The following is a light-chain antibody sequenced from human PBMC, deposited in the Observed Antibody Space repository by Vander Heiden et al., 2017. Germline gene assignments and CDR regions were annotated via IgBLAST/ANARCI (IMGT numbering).Light chain of an antibody. CDR2: GPS. V-gene: IGKV3-20*01. J-gene: IGKJ4*01. Sequence: IVLPQTPGTLSLSPGQRATLSCSASQSVSRNFVAWYQQKPGQAPRLLIYGPSNRATGIPDRFSGGGSGTDFILTISRLEPEDFAMYYCQQYGSSPPLTFGGGTKVEIK. CDR1: QSVSRNF. CDR3: QQYGSSPPLT.